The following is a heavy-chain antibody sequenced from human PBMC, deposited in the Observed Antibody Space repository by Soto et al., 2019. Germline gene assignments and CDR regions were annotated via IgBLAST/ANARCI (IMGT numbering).Heavy chain of an antibody. Sequence: EVPVLESGGGLIQPGGSLRLSCAASGFTFRDQAMSWVRQAPGKGLEWVSTISGNGDTTYYADSVKGRFTISRDNSKNTLYLQLNSLRAEDTAVYYCAKNSGSYGQYDYWGQGTLVTVSS. CDR1: GFTFRDQA. J-gene: IGHJ4*02. D-gene: IGHD3-10*01. CDR3: AKNSGSYGQYDY. V-gene: IGHV3-23*01. CDR2: ISGNGDTT.